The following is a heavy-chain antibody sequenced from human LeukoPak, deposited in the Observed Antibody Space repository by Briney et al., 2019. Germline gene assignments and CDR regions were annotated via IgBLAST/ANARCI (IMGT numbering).Heavy chain of an antibody. J-gene: IGHJ3*02. CDR1: GGSISSSSYY. Sequence: SETLSLTCTVSGGSISSSSYYWGWIRQPPGKGLEWIGSIYYSGSTYYNPSLKSRVTISVDTSKNQFSLKLSSVTAADTAVYYCPIMIRFLEWSDNGDAFDIWGQGTMVTVSS. CDR2: IYYSGST. D-gene: IGHD3-3*01. CDR3: PIMIRFLEWSDNGDAFDI. V-gene: IGHV4-39*07.